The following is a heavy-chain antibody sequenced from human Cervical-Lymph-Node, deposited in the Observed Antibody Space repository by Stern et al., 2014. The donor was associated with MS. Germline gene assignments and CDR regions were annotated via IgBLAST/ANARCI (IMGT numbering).Heavy chain of an antibody. Sequence: VQLVQSGGGLVKPGGTLTLSCAASGFNFGTYSMNWVRQAQGKGLEWVSFISSSSSNIKYADAVKGRFTISRDNAKNSLFLQMSSLRVEDPAVYYCASTSGWFDSWGQGIQVTVSS. CDR1: GFNFGTYS. V-gene: IGHV3-21*01. CDR2: ISSSSSNI. J-gene: IGHJ5*01. CDR3: ASTSGWFDS.